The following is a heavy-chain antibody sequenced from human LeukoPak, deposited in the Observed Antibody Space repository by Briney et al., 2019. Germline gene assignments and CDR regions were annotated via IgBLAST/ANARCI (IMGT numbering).Heavy chain of an antibody. Sequence: SVKVSCKVSGGTLSSYSISWVRQAPGQGLEWTGGIIPLFGTPNYAQKFQDRVTITTDESTSTVYMELTSLRNADTAVYYCAGDYTYCSDGLCRPQFDYWGQGTVVTVSS. CDR1: GGTLSSYS. V-gene: IGHV1-69*05. CDR2: IIPLFGTP. D-gene: IGHD5-24*01. J-gene: IGHJ4*02. CDR3: AGDYTYCSDGLCRPQFDY.